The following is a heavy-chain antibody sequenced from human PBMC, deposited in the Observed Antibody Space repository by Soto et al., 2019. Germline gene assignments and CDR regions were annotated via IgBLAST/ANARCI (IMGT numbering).Heavy chain of an antibody. CDR2: ISSSSTI. V-gene: IGHV3-48*01. D-gene: IGHD6-19*01. CDR1: GFTFSTYS. Sequence: PGVSLRLSCAASGFTFSTYSMNWVRQAPGKGLEWVSSISSSSTIYYADSVKGRFTISRDNVQNSLYLQMHSLRAEDTAVYYCARERGSGWTFDYWGQGTLVTVSS. CDR3: ARERGSGWTFDY. J-gene: IGHJ4*02.